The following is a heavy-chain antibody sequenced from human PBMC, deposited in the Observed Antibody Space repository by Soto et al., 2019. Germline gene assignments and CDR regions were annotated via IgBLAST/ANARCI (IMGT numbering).Heavy chain of an antibody. J-gene: IGHJ4*02. CDR2: IYYSGST. CDR3: ARHSSSPPYYFDY. Sequence: SETLSLTCTVSGGSISSSSYYWGWIRQPPGKGLEWIGSIYYSGSTYYNPSLKSRVTISVDTSKNQFSLKLSSVTAADTAVYYCARHSSSPPYYFDYWGQGTLVTVPQ. V-gene: IGHV4-39*01. CDR1: GGSISSSSYY. D-gene: IGHD6-13*01.